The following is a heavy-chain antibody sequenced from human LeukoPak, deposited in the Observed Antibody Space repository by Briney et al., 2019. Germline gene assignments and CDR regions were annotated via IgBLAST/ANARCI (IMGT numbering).Heavy chain of an antibody. V-gene: IGHV4-39*07. CDR3: ARTPCSGGSCYPDY. CDR2: IYYSGST. Sequence: SETLSLTCTVSGGSISSSSYYWGWIRQPPGKGLEWIGSIYYSGSTNYNPSLKSRVTISVDTSKNQFSLKLSSVTAADTAVYYCARTPCSGGSCYPDYWGQGTLVTVSS. J-gene: IGHJ4*02. CDR1: GGSISSSSYY. D-gene: IGHD2-15*01.